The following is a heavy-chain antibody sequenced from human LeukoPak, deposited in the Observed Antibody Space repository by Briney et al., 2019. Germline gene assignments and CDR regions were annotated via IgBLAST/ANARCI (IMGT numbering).Heavy chain of an antibody. Sequence: ASVKVSCKASGYTFTSYGISWVRQAPGQGLEWMGWISAYNGNTNYAQKLQGRVTMTTDTSTSTAYMELRSLRSDDTAVYYCARSGYCSSTSCPRYFDLWGRGTLATVSS. D-gene: IGHD2-2*01. CDR3: ARSGYCSSTSCPRYFDL. V-gene: IGHV1-18*01. CDR1: GYTFTSYG. J-gene: IGHJ2*01. CDR2: ISAYNGNT.